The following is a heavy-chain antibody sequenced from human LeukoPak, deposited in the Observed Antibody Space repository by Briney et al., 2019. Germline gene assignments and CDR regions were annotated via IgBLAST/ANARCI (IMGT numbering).Heavy chain of an antibody. CDR2: IRLSGNT. CDR1: GGSISSYY. D-gene: IGHD5-12*01. CDR3: TRGGTGYDSDY. V-gene: IGHV4-59*12. J-gene: IGHJ4*02. Sequence: SETLSLTCTVSGGSISSYYWSWIRQPPGKGLEWIGYIRLSGNTYYNPSLRSRVTISVDRSNNQFSLRLSSVTAADTAVYYCTRGGTGYDSDYWGQGTLVTVSS.